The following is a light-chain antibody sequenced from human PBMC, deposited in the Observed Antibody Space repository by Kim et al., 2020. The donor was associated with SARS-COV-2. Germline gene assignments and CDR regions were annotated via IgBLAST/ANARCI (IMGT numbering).Light chain of an antibody. CDR1: SSDVGGYNY. V-gene: IGLV2-14*03. CDR3: SSYTSSSTRV. Sequence: GKSITNSCTGTSSDVGGYNYVSWYQQHPGKAPKLMIYDVSNRPSGVSNRFSGSKSGNTASLTISGLQAEDEADYYCSSYTSSSTRVFGGGTQLTVL. CDR2: DVS. J-gene: IGLJ3*02.